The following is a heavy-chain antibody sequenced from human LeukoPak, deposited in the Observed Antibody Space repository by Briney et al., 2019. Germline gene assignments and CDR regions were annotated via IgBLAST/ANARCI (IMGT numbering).Heavy chain of an antibody. V-gene: IGHV3-7*01. D-gene: IGHD3-16*02. CDR2: IKEEGSEK. CDR1: GFTFSSYW. CDR3: ASVLSAANYDYVWGSYRY. Sequence: GGSLRLSCAASGFTFSSYWISWVRQAPGKWREWVANIKEEGSEKYYMDSVKGRLTISRDNAKNSLYLQMNSLRAEDTAVYYCASVLSAANYDYVWGSYRYWGQGTLVTVSS. J-gene: IGHJ4*02.